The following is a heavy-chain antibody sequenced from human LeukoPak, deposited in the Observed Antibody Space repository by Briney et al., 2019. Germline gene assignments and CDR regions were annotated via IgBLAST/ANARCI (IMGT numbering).Heavy chain of an antibody. D-gene: IGHD3-10*01. CDR2: IYPGDSDT. CDR1: GYSFTNYW. Sequence: GESLKISCKGSGYSFTNYWIGWVRHMPGKGLEWMGIIYPGDSDTRYSPSFQGQVTISADKSISTAYLQWSSLKASDTAMFYCARTHYYGLGSPGQYFDYWGQGTLVTVSS. V-gene: IGHV5-51*01. J-gene: IGHJ4*02. CDR3: ARTHYYGLGSPGQYFDY.